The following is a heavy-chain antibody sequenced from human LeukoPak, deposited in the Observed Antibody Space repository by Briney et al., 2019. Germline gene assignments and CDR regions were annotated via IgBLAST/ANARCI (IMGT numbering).Heavy chain of an antibody. CDR3: ARGRIAAAGLYYYYYGMDV. Sequence: ASVKVSCKASGYTFTSYDINWVRQATGQGLEWMGWINPNSGGTNYAQKFQGRVTMTRDTSISTAYMELSRLRSDDTAVYYCARGRIAAAGLYYYYYGMDVWGQGTTVTVSS. CDR1: GYTFTSYD. D-gene: IGHD6-13*01. V-gene: IGHV1-2*02. CDR2: INPNSGGT. J-gene: IGHJ6*02.